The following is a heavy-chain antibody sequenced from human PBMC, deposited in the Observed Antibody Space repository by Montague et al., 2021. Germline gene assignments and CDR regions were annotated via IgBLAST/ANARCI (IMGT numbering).Heavy chain of an antibody. CDR2: IKQDGSEK. Sequence: SPRLSCATSGFTFSNYWMSWVRQAPGKGLEWVANIKQDGSEKHYVDSVKGRFTISRDNAKNSLYLQMSSLRAKDTAVYFCARDQGQGYCGGDCYVGLDYWGQGTLVTVSS. D-gene: IGHD2-21*01. CDR3: ARDQGQGYCGGDCYVGLDY. V-gene: IGHV3-7*01. J-gene: IGHJ4*02. CDR1: GFTFSNYW.